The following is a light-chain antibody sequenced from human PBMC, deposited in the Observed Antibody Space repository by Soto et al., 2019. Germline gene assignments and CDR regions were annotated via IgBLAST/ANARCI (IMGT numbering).Light chain of an antibody. Sequence: EIVLTQSPGTLSLSPGERATLSFRASESVSSYLAWYQQKPGQAPRLLIYDISNRATGIPDRFSGSGSGTDFTLTISRLEPEDFAVYYCQQYGSSGTFGQGTKVDIK. V-gene: IGKV3-20*01. CDR2: DIS. CDR1: ESVSSY. CDR3: QQYGSSGT. J-gene: IGKJ1*01.